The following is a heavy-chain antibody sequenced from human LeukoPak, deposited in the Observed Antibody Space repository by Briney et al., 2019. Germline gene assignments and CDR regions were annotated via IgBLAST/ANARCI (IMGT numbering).Heavy chain of an antibody. CDR1: GFTFSSYS. Sequence: GGSLSLSCAASGFTFSSYSMNWVRQAPGKGLEWVSYISSSSSTIYYADSVKGRFTISRDNAKNSLYLQMNSLRAEDTAVYYCARGGGGRDGYNTEVAHHDYWGQGTLVTVSS. V-gene: IGHV3-48*04. D-gene: IGHD5-24*01. CDR3: ARGGGGRDGYNTEVAHHDY. J-gene: IGHJ4*02. CDR2: ISSSSSTI.